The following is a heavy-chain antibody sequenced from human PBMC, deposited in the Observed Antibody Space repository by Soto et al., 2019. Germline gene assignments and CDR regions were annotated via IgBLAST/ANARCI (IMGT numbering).Heavy chain of an antibody. CDR2: IYYSGST. D-gene: IGHD3-3*01. CDR3: AGSSYDFWSGNYGMDV. J-gene: IGHJ6*02. Sequence: QAQLQESGPGLVKPSQTLSLTCTVSGGSISSGGYYWSWIRQHPGKGLEWIGYIYYSGSTYYNPSLKSRVTISVDSSKNQFCLKLSSVTAADTGVYYCAGSSYDFWSGNYGMDVWGQGSTVTVSS. V-gene: IGHV4-31*03. CDR1: GGSISSGGYY.